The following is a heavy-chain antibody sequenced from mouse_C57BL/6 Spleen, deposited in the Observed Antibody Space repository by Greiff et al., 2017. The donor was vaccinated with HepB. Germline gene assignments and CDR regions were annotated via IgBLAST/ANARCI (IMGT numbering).Heavy chain of an antibody. V-gene: IGHV2-5*01. CDR1: GFSLTSYG. D-gene: IGHD2-13*01. CDR3: ATRGDYGGGTMDY. J-gene: IGHJ4*01. Sequence: VQLQQPGPGLVQPSQSLSITCTVSGFSLTSYGVHWVRQSPGKGLEWLGVIWRGGSTDYNAAFMSRLTITKDNSKSQVFFKMNSLRAADTAIDYGATRGDYGGGTMDYWGQGTSVTVSS. CDR2: IWRGGST.